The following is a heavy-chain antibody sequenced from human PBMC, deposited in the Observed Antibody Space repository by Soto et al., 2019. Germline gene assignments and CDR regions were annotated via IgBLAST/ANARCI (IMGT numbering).Heavy chain of an antibody. J-gene: IGHJ6*02. CDR1: GFTFSSYA. CDR3: AKQNTIFGVVVPLYYYGIDV. Sequence: EEQLLESGGGLVQPGGSLRLSCAASGFTFSSYALSWVRQAPDKGLEWVSTISAGSDNTYYADSVKGRFSISRDNSKNTVYLQMDSVRAEDTAIYYCAKQNTIFGVVVPLYYYGIDVWGQGTTVTVS. CDR2: ISAGSDNT. V-gene: IGHV3-23*01. D-gene: IGHD3-3*01.